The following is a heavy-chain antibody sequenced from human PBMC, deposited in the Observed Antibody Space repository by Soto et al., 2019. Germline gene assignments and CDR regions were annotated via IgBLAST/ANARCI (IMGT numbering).Heavy chain of an antibody. Sequence: SETLSLTCAVYGGSFSGYYWSWIRQPPAKGLEWIGEINHSGSTNYNPSLKSRVTISVDTSKNQFSLKLISVTAADTAVYYCARGFITLGRGVRPRDLFDPWGQRIPVTFSA. J-gene: IGHJ5*02. CDR3: ARGFITLGRGVRPRDLFDP. CDR1: GGSFSGYY. V-gene: IGHV4-34*01. D-gene: IGHD3-10*01. CDR2: INHSGST.